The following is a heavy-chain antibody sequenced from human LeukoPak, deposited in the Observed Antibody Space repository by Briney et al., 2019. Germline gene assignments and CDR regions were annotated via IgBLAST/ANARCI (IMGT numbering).Heavy chain of an antibody. V-gene: IGHV3-23*01. J-gene: IGHJ4*02. CDR2: ISGSGGST. CDR3: AKDLVVGALDY. Sequence: GGSLRLSCAASGFIFSSHGMNWVRQAPGKGLEWVSAISGSGGSTYYADSVKGRFTISRDNSRNMLFLQMNSLRADDTAVYYCAKDLVVGALDYWGQGTLVTVSS. CDR1: GFIFSSHG. D-gene: IGHD1-26*01.